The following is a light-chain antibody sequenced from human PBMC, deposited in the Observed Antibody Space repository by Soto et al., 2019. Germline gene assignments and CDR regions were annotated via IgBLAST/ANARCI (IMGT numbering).Light chain of an antibody. Sequence: QSVLTQPASVSGSPGQSITISCTGTSSDVGNYNLVTWYQQHPGKAPKLMIYEVSKRPSRVSNRFSGSKSGNTASLTISGLQAEDEADYDCGSYAGSSTCVFGTGTKLTVL. J-gene: IGLJ1*01. CDR2: EVS. CDR1: SSDVGNYNL. CDR3: GSYAGSSTCV. V-gene: IGLV2-23*02.